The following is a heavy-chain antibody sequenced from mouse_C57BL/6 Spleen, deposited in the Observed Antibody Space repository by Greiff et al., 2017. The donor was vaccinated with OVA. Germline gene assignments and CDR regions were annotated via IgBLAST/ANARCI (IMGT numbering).Heavy chain of an antibody. CDR3: GYGSSPYWYFDV. V-gene: IGHV1-67*01. CDR1: GYTFTDYA. Sequence: QVQLQQSGPELVRPGVSVKISCKGSGYTFTDYAMHWVKQSHAKSLEWIGVISTYYGDASYNQQFKDKATMTVDKSSSTAYMELARLTAEDSAVYYCGYGSSPYWYFDVWGTGTTVTVSS. D-gene: IGHD1-1*01. CDR2: ISTYYGDA. J-gene: IGHJ1*03.